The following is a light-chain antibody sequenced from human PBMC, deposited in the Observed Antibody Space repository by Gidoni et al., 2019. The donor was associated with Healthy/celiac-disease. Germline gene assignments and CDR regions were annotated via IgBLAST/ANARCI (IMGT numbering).Light chain of an antibody. CDR2: WAS. J-gene: IGKJ1*01. Sequence: DLVMTQSPDSLAVSLGESPTINCKSSQSVLYSSNNKNYLAWYQQKPGQPPKLLIYWASTREAGVTDRFSGSGSGTDFTLTISSLQAEDVAVYYCQQYYSTRTFGQGTKVEIK. V-gene: IGKV4-1*01. CDR3: QQYYSTRT. CDR1: QSVLYSSNNKNY.